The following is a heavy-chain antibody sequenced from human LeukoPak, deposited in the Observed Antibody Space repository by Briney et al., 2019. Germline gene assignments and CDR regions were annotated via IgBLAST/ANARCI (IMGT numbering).Heavy chain of an antibody. V-gene: IGHV1-69-2*01. CDR3: GTGLYY. CDR2: VDPEDGEA. Sequence: ASVKVSCKVSGYTFTDYYIHWLRQAPGKGLEWMGLVDPEDGEARYAEMFQGRVTITADTSTDTVYMDLSSLRSDDTAVYYCGTGLYYWGQGTLVTVSS. CDR1: GYTFTDYY. J-gene: IGHJ4*02.